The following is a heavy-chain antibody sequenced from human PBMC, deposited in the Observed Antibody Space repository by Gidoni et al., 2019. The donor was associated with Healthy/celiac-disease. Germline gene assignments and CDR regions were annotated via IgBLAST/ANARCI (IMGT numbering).Heavy chain of an antibody. Sequence: EVQLVESGGGLVQPGGSLRISCAASGFTFSGYEMNWVRPAPGKGLEWVSYISSSGSTIYYADSVKGRFTISRDNAKNSLYLQMNSLRAEDTAVYYCARDPVVVVTAPDAFDIWGQGTMVTVSS. CDR1: GFTFSGYE. CDR3: ARDPVVVVTAPDAFDI. V-gene: IGHV3-48*03. J-gene: IGHJ3*02. CDR2: ISSSGSTI. D-gene: IGHD2-21*02.